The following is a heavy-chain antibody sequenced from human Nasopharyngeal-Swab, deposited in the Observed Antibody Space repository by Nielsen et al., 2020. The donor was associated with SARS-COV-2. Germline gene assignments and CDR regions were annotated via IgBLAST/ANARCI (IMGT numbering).Heavy chain of an antibody. CDR2: ISWNSGSI. V-gene: IGHV3-9*01. CDR3: AHLAAACP. Sequence: SLKISCAASGFTFDDYAMHWVRQAPGKGLEWVSGISWNSGSIGYADSVKGRFTISRENAKNSLYLQMNSLRAEDTALYYCAHLAAACPWGQGTMVTVSS. J-gene: IGHJ3*01. CDR1: GFTFDDYA. D-gene: IGHD6-13*01.